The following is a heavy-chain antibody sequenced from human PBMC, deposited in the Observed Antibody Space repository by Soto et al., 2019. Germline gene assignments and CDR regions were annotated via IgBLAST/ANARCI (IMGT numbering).Heavy chain of an antibody. CDR2: INPSSGST. V-gene: IGHV1-46*03. J-gene: IGHJ4*02. CDR1: GYTFTSYY. Sequence: ASVKVSCKASGYTFTSYYTHWVRQAPGQGLEWMGMINPSSGSTSYAQKFQGRVSMTRDTSTSTVYMELISLTSEDTAVYYCARVSSTSSSPLDYWGQGTMVTVSS. CDR3: ARVSSTSSSPLDY. D-gene: IGHD6-6*01.